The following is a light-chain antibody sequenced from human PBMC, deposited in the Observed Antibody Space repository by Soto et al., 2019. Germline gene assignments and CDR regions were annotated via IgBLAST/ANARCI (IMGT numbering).Light chain of an antibody. CDR2: KIS. CDR1: QSLVHSNGNTY. J-gene: IGKJ1*01. Sequence: DIVMTQNPLSSPVTLGQPASISCRSSQSLVHSNGNTYLSWLQQRPGQPPRLLIHKISNRVSGVQVRCSGSGAGIEFTLKISRGEAEDVGIYYWLQATPFPLTFGQGTRVESK. V-gene: IGKV2-24*01. CDR3: LQATPFPLT.